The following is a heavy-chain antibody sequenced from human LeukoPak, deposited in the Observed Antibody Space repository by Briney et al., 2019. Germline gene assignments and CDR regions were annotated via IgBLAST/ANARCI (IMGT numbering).Heavy chain of an antibody. J-gene: IGHJ6*02. CDR2: IHYNGNT. V-gene: IGHV4-39*01. CDR1: GGSLRSSSYY. Sequence: PSETLSPTCNVSGGSLRSSSYYWAWIRQPPGQGLEWIGSIHYNGNTYSNPSLKSRVSMSLDTSKNQFSLNLRSVIVADTAVYYCTCDRVYYGLDLWGQGTTVTVS. CDR3: TCDRVYYGLDL.